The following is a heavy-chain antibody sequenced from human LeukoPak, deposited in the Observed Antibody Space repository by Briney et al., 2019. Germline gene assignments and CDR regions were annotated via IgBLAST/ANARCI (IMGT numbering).Heavy chain of an antibody. V-gene: IGHV1-2*02. D-gene: IGHD3-22*01. J-gene: IGHJ4*02. Sequence: ASVKVSCKASGYTFTGYYMHRVRQAPGQGLEWMGWINPNSGGTNYAQKFQGRVTMTRDTSISTAYMELSRLRSDDTAVYYCARISPPLEYYDSSGYLTLDYWGQGTLVTVSS. CDR2: INPNSGGT. CDR3: ARISPPLEYYDSSGYLTLDY. CDR1: GYTFTGYY.